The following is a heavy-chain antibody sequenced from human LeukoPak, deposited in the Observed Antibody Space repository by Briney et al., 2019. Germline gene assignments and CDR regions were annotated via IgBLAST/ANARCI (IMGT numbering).Heavy chain of an antibody. V-gene: IGHV3-7*05. CDR2: IKQNGSEE. CDR1: GFTFSNYW. J-gene: IGHJ6*02. D-gene: IGHD6-6*01. Sequence: GGSLRLSCAASGFTFSNYWMSWVRQAPGKGLEWVANIKQNGSEEVYVDSLKGRFTISRDNAKNSLFLQMNTLRAEDTAVYYCARDPYSSTWSYGMDVWGQGTTVTVSS. CDR3: ARDPYSSTWSYGMDV.